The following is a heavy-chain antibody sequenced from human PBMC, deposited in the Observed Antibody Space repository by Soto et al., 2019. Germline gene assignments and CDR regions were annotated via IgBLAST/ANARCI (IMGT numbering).Heavy chain of an antibody. V-gene: IGHV3-33*01. D-gene: IGHD6-13*01. Sequence: QVQLVESGGGVVQPGRSLRLSCTASGFTFSSYGMHWVRQAPGTGLERVAVIWYDGTNKYYAASVKGRFIISRDNSKNTLDLHMNSLRAEETAVYYCARASRQLVYFAYSGQGILGSAS. CDR2: IWYDGTNK. CDR3: ARASRQLVYFAY. J-gene: IGHJ4*02. CDR1: GFTFSSYG.